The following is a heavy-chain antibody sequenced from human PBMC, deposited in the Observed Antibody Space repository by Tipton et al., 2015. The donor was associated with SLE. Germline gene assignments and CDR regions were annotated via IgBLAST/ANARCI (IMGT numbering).Heavy chain of an antibody. V-gene: IGHV4-31*03. J-gene: IGHJ4*02. D-gene: IGHD6-13*01. CDR3: ARSPQQLVGYYFDY. CDR1: GGSISSGGYY. Sequence: TLSLTCTVSGGSISSGGYYWSWIRQHPGKGLEWIGYIYCSGSTYYNPSLKSRVTISVDTSKNQFSLKLSSVTAADTAVYYCARSPQQLVGYYFDYWGQGTLVTVSS. CDR2: IYCSGST.